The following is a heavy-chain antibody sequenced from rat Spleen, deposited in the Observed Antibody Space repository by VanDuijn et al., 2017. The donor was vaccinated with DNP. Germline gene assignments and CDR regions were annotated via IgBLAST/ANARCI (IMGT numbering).Heavy chain of an antibody. CDR1: GFTFSSFP. Sequence: EVQLVESGGGLVQPGGSMKLSCTASGFTFSSFPMAWVRQTPTKGLEWVAIISTTGTKTDYRDSVKGRFTVSRDNAKSSLYLQMDSLRSEDTATYYCARQNNYFDYWGQGVMVTVSS. J-gene: IGHJ2*01. V-gene: IGHV5-46*01. CDR2: ISTTGTKT. CDR3: ARQNNYFDY.